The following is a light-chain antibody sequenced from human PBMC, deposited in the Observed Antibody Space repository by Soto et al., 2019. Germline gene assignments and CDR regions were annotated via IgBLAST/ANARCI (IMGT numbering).Light chain of an antibody. V-gene: IGLV2-8*01. CDR2: EVN. CDR3: SSYAGSNTWV. J-gene: IGLJ3*02. Sequence: QSALTQPPSASGSPGQSVTISCTGTSSDVGAYNYVSWYRQHPGKAPKLLIFEVNSRPSGVPDRFSGSKSGNTASLTVSGLQAEDESHYYCSSYAGSNTWVFGGGTKVTLL. CDR1: SSDVGAYNY.